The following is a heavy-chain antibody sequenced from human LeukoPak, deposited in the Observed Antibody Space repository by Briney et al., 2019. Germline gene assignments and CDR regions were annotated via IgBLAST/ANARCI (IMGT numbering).Heavy chain of an antibody. D-gene: IGHD3-3*01. Sequence: ASVKVSCKASGYTFTSYDINWVRQATGQGLEWMGWTNPSSGNTGYAQKFQGRVTMTRNTSISTAYMELSSLRSEDTAVYYCARGNYDFWSGYYFSYYYYGMDVWGQGTTVTVSS. V-gene: IGHV1-8*01. J-gene: IGHJ6*02. CDR3: ARGNYDFWSGYYFSYYYYGMDV. CDR1: GYTFTSYD. CDR2: TNPSSGNT.